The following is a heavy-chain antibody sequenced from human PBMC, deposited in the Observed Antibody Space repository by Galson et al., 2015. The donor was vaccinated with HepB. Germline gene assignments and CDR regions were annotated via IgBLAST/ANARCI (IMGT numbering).Heavy chain of an antibody. D-gene: IGHD6-13*01. CDR3: ARSNPASWYWYFDY. CDR1: GFTFSSYG. Sequence: SCAASGFTFSSYGMHWVRQAPGKGLEWVAVIWYDGSNKYYADSVKGRFTISRDNSKNTLYLQMNSLRAEDTAVYYCARSNPASWYWYFDYWGQGTLVTVSS. CDR2: IWYDGSNK. V-gene: IGHV3-33*08. J-gene: IGHJ4*02.